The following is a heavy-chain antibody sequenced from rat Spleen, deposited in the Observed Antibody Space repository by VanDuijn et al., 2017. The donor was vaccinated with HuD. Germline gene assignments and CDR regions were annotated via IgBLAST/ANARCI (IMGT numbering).Heavy chain of an antibody. V-gene: IGHV5-20*01. CDR2: ISYDGSGS. CDR3: TTERYPPFAY. J-gene: IGHJ3*01. D-gene: IGHD1-5*01. CDR1: GFTFSDYY. Sequence: EVQLVESDGGLVQPGRSLKLSCAASGFTFSDYYMAWVRQAPTKGLAWVATISYDGSGSYYRDSVRGRFTISRDNAKSTLYLQMDSLRSEDTATYYCTTERYPPFAYWGQGTLVTVSS.